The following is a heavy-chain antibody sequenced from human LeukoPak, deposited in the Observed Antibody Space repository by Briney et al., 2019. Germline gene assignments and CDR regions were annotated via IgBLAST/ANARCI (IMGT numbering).Heavy chain of an antibody. CDR3: AGDSSITLFRGVKDS. D-gene: IGHD3-10*01. CDR1: GFSFSSYE. CDR2: ISSSGSTT. Sequence: PGGSLRLSCAASGFSFSSYEMNRVRQAPGKGLEWISYISSSGSTTYYADSVKGRLTISRDNAKNSLYLQMNSLRAEDTAVYYCAGDSSITLFRGVKDSWGQGNPVTVSS. V-gene: IGHV3-48*03. J-gene: IGHJ4*02.